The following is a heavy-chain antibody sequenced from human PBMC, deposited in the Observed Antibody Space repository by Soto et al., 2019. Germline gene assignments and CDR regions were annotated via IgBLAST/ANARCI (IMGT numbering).Heavy chain of an antibody. V-gene: IGHV3-30-3*01. D-gene: IGHD7-27*01. Sequence: QVQLVESGGGVVQPGRSLRLSCTASGFTFNSYAMHWLRQAPGKGLEWVAIVSSGGSNKYYADSVQGRFTISRDNSKNPLFLQMSSLRADDTAIYYCARDSWDIVRGNWGCFDYWGQGALVTVSS. CDR2: VSSGGSNK. CDR1: GFTFNSYA. J-gene: IGHJ4*02. CDR3: ARDSWDIVRGNWGCFDY.